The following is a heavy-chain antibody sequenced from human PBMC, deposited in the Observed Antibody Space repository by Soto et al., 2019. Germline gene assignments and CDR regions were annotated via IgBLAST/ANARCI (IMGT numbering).Heavy chain of an antibody. CDR3: ARDYDRWGEDWFDP. V-gene: IGHV1-18*01. CDR1: GYTFTNYG. CDR2: ISDFEGHV. Sequence: QVQLVQSGAEMKKPGASVKVSCKASGYTFTNYGISWVRQAPGQGLEWMGWISDFEGHVNYAQKFQGRVTLTIDTAPSTAYMELRSLTSDDAAIYYGARDYDRWGEDWFDPWGQGTLVTVSS. J-gene: IGHJ5*02. D-gene: IGHD3-16*01.